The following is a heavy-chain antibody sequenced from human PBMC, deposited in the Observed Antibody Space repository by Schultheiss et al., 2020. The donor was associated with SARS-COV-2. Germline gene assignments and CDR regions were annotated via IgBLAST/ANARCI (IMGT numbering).Heavy chain of an antibody. D-gene: IGHD3-10*02. J-gene: IGHJ5*02. CDR2: IYYSGST. Sequence: SETLSLTCTVSGGSISSYYWGWIRQPPGKGLEWIGYIYYSGSTYYNPSLKSRVTISVDTSKNQFSLKQSSVIAADTAGYYCARASEQNYYVRWGWFDPWGQGTLVTVSS. CDR1: GGSISSYY. CDR3: ARASEQNYYVRWGWFDP. V-gene: IGHV4-59*08.